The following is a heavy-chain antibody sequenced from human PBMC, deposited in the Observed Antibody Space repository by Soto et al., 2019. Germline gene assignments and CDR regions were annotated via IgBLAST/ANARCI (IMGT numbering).Heavy chain of an antibody. CDR2: ISYDGSNK. CDR1: GFTFSSYG. D-gene: IGHD5-12*01. J-gene: IGHJ4*02. Sequence: GGSLRLSCAASGFTFSSYGMHWVRQAPGKGLEWVAVISYDGSNKYYADSVKGRFTISRDNSKNTLYLQMNSLRAEDTAVYYCAKDRYGGYSWASGYFDYWGQGTLVTVSS. CDR3: AKDRYGGYSWASGYFDY. V-gene: IGHV3-30*18.